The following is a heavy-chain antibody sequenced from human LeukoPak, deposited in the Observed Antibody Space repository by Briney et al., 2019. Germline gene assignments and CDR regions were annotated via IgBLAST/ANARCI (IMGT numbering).Heavy chain of an antibody. CDR3: ARGKGGSYYGYFDY. D-gene: IGHD1-26*01. J-gene: IGHJ4*02. CDR2: IIPIFGTA. V-gene: IGHV1-69*13. Sequence: GASVKVSCKASGGTFSSYAISWVRQAPGQGLEWMGGIIPIFGTANYAQKFQGRVTITADESTSTAYMELSSLRSEDTAVYYCARGKGGSYYGYFDYWGQGTLVTVSS. CDR1: GGTFSSYA.